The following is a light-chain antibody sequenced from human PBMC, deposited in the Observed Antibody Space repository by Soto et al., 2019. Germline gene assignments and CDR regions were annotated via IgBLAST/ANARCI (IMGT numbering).Light chain of an antibody. V-gene: IGKV3-20*01. J-gene: IGKJ4*01. CDR3: HQYDSSPLT. CDR2: GAA. CDR1: QSVSITD. Sequence: EIVFTQSPGTLSLSPGERATLSCSASQSVSITDLAWYQQKAGQAPRLLIYGAASRATGIPDRFSGSGSGTDFTLTISRLEPEDFAVYYCHQYDSSPLTFGGGTKVEIK.